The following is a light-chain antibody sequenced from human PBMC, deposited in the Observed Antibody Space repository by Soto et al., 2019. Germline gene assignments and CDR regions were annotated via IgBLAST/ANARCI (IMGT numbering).Light chain of an antibody. CDR2: DAS. Sequence: EIVLTQSPATLSLSPWERATLSCRASQSVSSYLAWYQQKFGQAPRLLIYDASNRATGIPARFSGSGSATDFTLTISSLEPEDFAVYYCQQRSNWLTFGPGTKVDIK. CDR3: QQRSNWLT. J-gene: IGKJ3*01. V-gene: IGKV3-11*01. CDR1: QSVSSY.